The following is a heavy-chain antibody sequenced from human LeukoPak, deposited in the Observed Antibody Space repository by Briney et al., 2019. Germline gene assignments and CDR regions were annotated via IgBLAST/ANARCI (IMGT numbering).Heavy chain of an antibody. D-gene: IGHD3-3*01. CDR2: IKQDGSEK. V-gene: IGHV3-7*01. J-gene: IGHJ3*02. Sequence: GGSLRLSCAASGFTFSSYWMSWVRQAPGKGLEWVANIKQDGSEKYYVDSVKGRFTISRDNAKNSLYLQMNSLRAEDTAVYYCARGVPPADFWGGYYPPIRAFDIWGQGTMVTVSS. CDR1: GFTFSSYW. CDR3: ARGVPPADFWGGYYPPIRAFDI.